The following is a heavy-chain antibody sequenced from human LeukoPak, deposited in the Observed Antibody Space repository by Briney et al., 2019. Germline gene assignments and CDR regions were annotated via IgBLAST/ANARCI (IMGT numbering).Heavy chain of an antibody. V-gene: IGHV1-58*02. CDR3: AIFPTIYDPKGY. Sequence: SVKVSCKASGFTFTSSAMQWVRQARGQRLEWIGWIVVGSGNTNYAQKFQERVTITRDMSTSTAYMELSSLRSEDTAVYYCAIFPTIYDPKGYWGQGTLVTVSS. J-gene: IGHJ4*02. CDR1: GFTFTSSA. D-gene: IGHD3-9*01. CDR2: IVVGSGNT.